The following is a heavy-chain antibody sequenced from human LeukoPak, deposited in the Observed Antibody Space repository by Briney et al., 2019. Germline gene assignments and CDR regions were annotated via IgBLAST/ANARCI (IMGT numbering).Heavy chain of an antibody. CDR1: GYSISSGD. J-gene: IGHJ3*02. CDR3: AKISSGYVGRDAFDI. CDR2: ISGSGGST. V-gene: IGHV3-23*01. D-gene: IGHD3-22*01. Sequence: PSETLSLTCAVSGYSISSGDYWAWIRQPPGKGLEWVSAISGSGGSTYYADSVKGRFTISRDNSKNTLYLQMNSLRAEDTAVYYCAKISSGYVGRDAFDIWGQGTMVTVSS.